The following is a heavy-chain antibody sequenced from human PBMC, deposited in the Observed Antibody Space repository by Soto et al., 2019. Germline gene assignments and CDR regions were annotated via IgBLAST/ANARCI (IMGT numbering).Heavy chain of an antibody. CDR3: VKDESINWYSGHFRH. CDR1: GSTFDDYA. V-gene: IGHV3-9*01. Sequence: GGSLRLSCAASGSTFDDYAMHWVRQVPGKGLEWVSGINWNSGSIGYADSVKGRFAISRDNAKNSLHLQMNSLRAEDTAFYYCVKDESINWYSGHFRHWGQGTLVTVSS. CDR2: INWNSGSI. D-gene: IGHD6-13*01. J-gene: IGHJ1*01.